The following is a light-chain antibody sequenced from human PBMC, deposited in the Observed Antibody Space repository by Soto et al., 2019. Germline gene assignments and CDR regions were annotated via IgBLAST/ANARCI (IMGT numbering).Light chain of an antibody. CDR1: QSVSSSF. CDR3: QQYGSSPPWT. V-gene: IGKV3-20*01. Sequence: EIVLTQSPGTLSLSPGERATLSCRASQSVSSSFLAWHQQKPGQAPSLLIYGASSRTTGIPYRFSGSGSGTDVTLTISRLEPEDFAVYYCQQYGSSPPWTFGQGTKVEI. CDR2: GAS. J-gene: IGKJ1*01.